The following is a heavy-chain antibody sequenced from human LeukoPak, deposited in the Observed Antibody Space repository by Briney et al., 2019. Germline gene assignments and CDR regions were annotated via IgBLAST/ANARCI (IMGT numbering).Heavy chain of an antibody. Sequence: SETLSLTCTVSGDSVSSGSDCWGWIRQPPGKGLEWIGSIYHSGSTYYNPSLKSRVTISVDTSKNQFSLKLSSVTAADTAVYYCAGEDIVVVPAATREDYWGQGTLVTVSS. CDR1: GDSVSSGSDC. CDR3: AGEDIVVVPAATREDY. D-gene: IGHD2-2*01. V-gene: IGHV4-39*07. J-gene: IGHJ4*02. CDR2: IYHSGST.